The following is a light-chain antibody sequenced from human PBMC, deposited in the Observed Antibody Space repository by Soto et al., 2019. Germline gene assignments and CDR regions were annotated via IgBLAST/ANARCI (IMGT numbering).Light chain of an antibody. V-gene: IGLV1-44*01. J-gene: IGLJ3*02. CDR2: TNN. CDR1: SSNIGSNA. CDR3: AAWDDSLNALV. Sequence: QAVLTQPPSASGTPGQRVTISCSGASSNIGSNAVNWYQQLPGTAPQHLTYTNNQRPSGVPDRFSGSKSGTSASLAITGLQSEDEADYHCAAWDDSLNALVFGGGTQLTVL.